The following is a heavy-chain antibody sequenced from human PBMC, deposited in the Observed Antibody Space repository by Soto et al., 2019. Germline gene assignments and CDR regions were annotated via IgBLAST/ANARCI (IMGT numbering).Heavy chain of an antibody. V-gene: IGHV4-31*03. CDR2: IYYTGSA. CDR1: GGSISSGDNY. CDR3: ARDFRTALTKNWFAS. D-gene: IGHD4-4*01. Sequence: QVQLQESGPGLVKPSQTLSLTCTVSGGSISSGDNYWSWLRQHPQKGLEWIGYIYYTGSAYYNPSLKSRVTISVDTSKSQFSLRMSSVSAADTAVYYCARDFRTALTKNWFASWGQGTLVTVSS. J-gene: IGHJ5*01.